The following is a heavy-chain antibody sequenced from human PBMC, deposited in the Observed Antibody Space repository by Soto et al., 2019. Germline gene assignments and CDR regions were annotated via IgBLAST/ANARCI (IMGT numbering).Heavy chain of an antibody. CDR1: GYTFTSYA. V-gene: IGHV1-3*01. J-gene: IGHJ6*03. D-gene: IGHD3-10*01. Sequence: ASVKVSCKASGYTFTSYAMHWVRQAPGQRLEWMGWINAGNGNTKYSQKFQGRVTITRDTSASTAYMELSSLRSEDTAVYYCASTSDMVRGGNFGSYYYYYYYMDVWGKGTTVTVSS. CDR2: INAGNGNT. CDR3: ASTSDMVRGGNFGSYYYYYYYMDV.